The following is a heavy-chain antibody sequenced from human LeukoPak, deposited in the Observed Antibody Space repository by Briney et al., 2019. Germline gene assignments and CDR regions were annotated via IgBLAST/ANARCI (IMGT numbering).Heavy chain of an antibody. J-gene: IGHJ4*02. D-gene: IGHD2-15*01. V-gene: IGHV4-39*07. CDR1: GGSITTNNYY. Sequence: PSETLSLTCTVSGGSITTNNYYWGWIRQPPGKGLEWIGMISYSGSTYYNPSLKSRVTISVDTSKNQFSLKLSSVTAADTAVHYCARGRRYCSGGSCYLRPKPIDYWGQGTLVAVSS. CDR3: ARGRRYCSGGSCYLRPKPIDY. CDR2: ISYSGST.